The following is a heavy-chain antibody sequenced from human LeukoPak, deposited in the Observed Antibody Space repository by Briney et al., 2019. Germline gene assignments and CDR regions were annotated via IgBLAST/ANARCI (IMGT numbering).Heavy chain of an antibody. CDR3: ARTYYYDSNHFDY. CDR1: GGAISSGDYY. J-gene: IGHJ4*02. D-gene: IGHD3-22*01. CDR2: IYYSGST. Sequence: PSQTLSLTCTVSGGAISSGDYYWSWIRQPPGKGLEWIGYIYYSGSTYYNPSLKSRVTISVDTSKNQFSLKLSSVTAADTAVYYCARTYYYDSNHFDYWGQGTLVTVSS. V-gene: IGHV4-30-4*01.